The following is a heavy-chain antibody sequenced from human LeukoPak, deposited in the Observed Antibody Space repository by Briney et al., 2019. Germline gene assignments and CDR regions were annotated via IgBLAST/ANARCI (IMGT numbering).Heavy chain of an antibody. CDR1: GFTFSSYW. J-gene: IGHJ4*02. V-gene: IGHV3-74*01. CDR2: INSDGSST. D-gene: IGHD3-22*01. Sequence: GGSLRLSCAASGFTFSSYWMHWVRQAPGKGLVWVSRINSDGSSTSYADSVKGRFTISRDNAKNTLYLQMNSLRAEDMAVYYCARDSDDSSDYYLYYFDYWGQGTLVTVSS. CDR3: ARDSDDSSDYYLYYFDY.